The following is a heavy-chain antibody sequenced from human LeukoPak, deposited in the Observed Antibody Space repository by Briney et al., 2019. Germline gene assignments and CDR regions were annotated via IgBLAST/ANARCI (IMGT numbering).Heavy chain of an antibody. Sequence: GGSLRLSCAASGFTVSSNYMSWVRQAPGKGLEWVSVIYSGGSTYHADSVKGRFTIPRDNSKNTLYLQMNSLRAEDTAVYYCATYSGSHHDAFDIWGQGTMVTVSS. CDR3: ATYSGSHHDAFDI. CDR2: IYSGGST. CDR1: GFTVSSNY. J-gene: IGHJ3*02. D-gene: IGHD1-26*01. V-gene: IGHV3-66*01.